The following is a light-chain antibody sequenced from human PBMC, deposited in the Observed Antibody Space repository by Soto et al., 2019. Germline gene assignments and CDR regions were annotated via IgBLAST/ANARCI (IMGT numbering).Light chain of an antibody. CDR2: GSS. CDR1: QSISSW. CDR3: QQYDSVFT. J-gene: IGKJ5*01. Sequence: DIQMTQSPSSLSASVGDRVTITCRASQSISSWLAWYQQKPGKAPKLLIYGSSNLETGVPSRFSGSGSGTDFTFTISSLQAEDIATYFCQQYDSVFTFGQGTRLEI. V-gene: IGKV1-33*01.